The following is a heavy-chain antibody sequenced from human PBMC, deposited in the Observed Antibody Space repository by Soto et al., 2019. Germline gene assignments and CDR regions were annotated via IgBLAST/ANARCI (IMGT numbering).Heavy chain of an antibody. Sequence: QVTLKESGPVLVNPTETLTLTCTVSGFSLSNARMGVSWIRQPPGKALEWLAHIFSNDEKSYSTSLKSRLTISKDNSKSQVVLTVTNMDPVDTATYCCARNPSWYVSWWFDPWGQGTLVTVSS. D-gene: IGHD2-2*01. V-gene: IGHV2-26*01. CDR3: ARNPSWYVSWWFDP. J-gene: IGHJ5*02. CDR2: IFSNDEK. CDR1: GFSLSNARMG.